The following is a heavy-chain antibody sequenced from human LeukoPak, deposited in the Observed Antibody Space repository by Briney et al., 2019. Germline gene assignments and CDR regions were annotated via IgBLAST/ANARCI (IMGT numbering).Heavy chain of an antibody. CDR2: INPNSGGT. CDR3: AGGDGSGSYYPDY. Sequence: ASVKVSCKASGYTFTGYYMHWVRQAPGQGLEWMGWINPNSGGTNYAQKFQGRVTMTRDTSISTAYMELSRLRSDDTAVYYCAGGDGSGSYYPDYWGQGTLVTVSS. J-gene: IGHJ4*02. CDR1: GYTFTGYY. V-gene: IGHV1-2*02. D-gene: IGHD3-10*01.